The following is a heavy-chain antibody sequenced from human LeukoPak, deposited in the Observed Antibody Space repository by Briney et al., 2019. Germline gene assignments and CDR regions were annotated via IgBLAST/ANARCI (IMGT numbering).Heavy chain of an antibody. CDR1: GYTFTSYS. V-gene: IGHV7-4-1*02. D-gene: IGHD6-13*01. J-gene: IGHJ5*02. Sequence: ASVKVSCKASGYTFTSYSMNWVRQAPGQGLEWMGWINTNTGNPTYAQGFTGRFVFSLDTSVSTAYLQISSLKAEDTAVYYCARDHRQQLPHWFDPWGQGTLATVS. CDR3: ARDHRQQLPHWFDP. CDR2: INTNTGNP.